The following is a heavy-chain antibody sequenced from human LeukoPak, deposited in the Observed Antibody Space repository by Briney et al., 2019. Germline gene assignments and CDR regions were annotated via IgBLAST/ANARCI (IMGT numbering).Heavy chain of an antibody. Sequence: GGSRRLSCAASGFTFSGYGMHWVRQAPGKGLEWVAVVSYDGTTKLYADSVRGRFTISRDTSKNTLYLQMNSLRAEDTAVYYCARDFDSVSLNFFDVWGQGTLVAVSS. J-gene: IGHJ4*02. V-gene: IGHV3-30*03. D-gene: IGHD3-16*01. CDR2: VSYDGTTK. CDR3: ARDFDSVSLNFFDV. CDR1: GFTFSGYG.